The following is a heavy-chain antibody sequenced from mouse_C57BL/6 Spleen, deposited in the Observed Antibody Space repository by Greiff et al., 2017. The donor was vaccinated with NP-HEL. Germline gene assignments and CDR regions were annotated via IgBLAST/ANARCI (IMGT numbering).Heavy chain of an antibody. CDR2: IYPGSGNT. V-gene: IGHV1-76*01. CDR3: AREGFTTVVVPYAMDY. Sequence: VQVVESGAELVRPGASVKLSCKASGYTFTDYYINWVKQRPGQGLEWIARIYPGSGNTYYNEKFKGKATLTAEKSSSTAYMQLSSLTSEDSAVYFCAREGFTTVVVPYAMDYWGQGTSVTVSS. CDR1: GYTFTDYY. J-gene: IGHJ4*01. D-gene: IGHD1-1*01.